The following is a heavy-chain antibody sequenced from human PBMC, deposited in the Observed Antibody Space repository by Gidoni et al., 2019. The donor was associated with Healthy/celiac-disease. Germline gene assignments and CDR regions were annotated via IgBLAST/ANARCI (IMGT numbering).Heavy chain of an antibody. Sequence: QVQLQQWGAGLLKHSETLSLTCAVDGGSFSGYYWSWIRQPPGKGLEWIGEINHSGSTNYNPSLKSRVTISVDTSKNQFSLKLSSVTAADTAVYYCARIEVVPAAKGKIDPWGQGTLVTVSS. D-gene: IGHD2-2*01. CDR1: GGSFSGYY. CDR3: ARIEVVPAAKGKIDP. V-gene: IGHV4-34*01. J-gene: IGHJ5*02. CDR2: INHSGST.